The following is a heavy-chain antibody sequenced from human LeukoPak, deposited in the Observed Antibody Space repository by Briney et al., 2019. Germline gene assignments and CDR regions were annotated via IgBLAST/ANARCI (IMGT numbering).Heavy chain of an antibody. Sequence: PSETLSLTCTVSGGSISSYYWSWIRQPPGKGLEWIGYIYYSGSTNYNPSLKSRVTISVDTSMNQFSLKLSSVTAADTAVYYCAREGRYYYGSGSYFSFDYWGQGTLVTVSS. J-gene: IGHJ4*02. CDR1: GGSISSYY. CDR3: AREGRYYYGSGSYFSFDY. V-gene: IGHV4-59*01. D-gene: IGHD3-10*01. CDR2: IYYSGST.